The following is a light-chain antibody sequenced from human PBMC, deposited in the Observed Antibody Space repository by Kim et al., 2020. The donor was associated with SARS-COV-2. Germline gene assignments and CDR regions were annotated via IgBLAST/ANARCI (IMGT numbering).Light chain of an antibody. V-gene: IGKV4-1*01. CDR2: WAS. CDR1: QSVFYSSNNKNY. Sequence: DIVMTQSPDSLAVSLGERATINCKSSQSVFYSSNNKNYLAWYQQKPGQPPKLLIYWASTRESGVPDRFSGSGSGTDFTLTISSLQAEDVAVYYCQQYYSSPGFTFSPGTKVDIK. CDR3: QQYYSSPGFT. J-gene: IGKJ3*01.